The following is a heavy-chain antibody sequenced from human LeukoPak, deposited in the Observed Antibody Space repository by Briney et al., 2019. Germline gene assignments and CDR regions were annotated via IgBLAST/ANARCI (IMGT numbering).Heavy chain of an antibody. Sequence: SETLSLTCTVSGGSISSGDYYWSWIRQPPGKGLEWIGYIYYSGSTYYNPSLKSRVTISVDTSKNQFSLKLSSVTAADTAVYYCASGGVRGYPHDYWGQGTLVTVSS. J-gene: IGHJ4*02. CDR1: GGSISSGDYY. D-gene: IGHD3-16*01. V-gene: IGHV4-30-4*01. CDR2: IYYSGST. CDR3: ASGGVRGYPHDY.